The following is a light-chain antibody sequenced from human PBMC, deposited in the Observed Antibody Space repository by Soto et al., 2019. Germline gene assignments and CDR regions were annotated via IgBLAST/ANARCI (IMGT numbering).Light chain of an antibody. V-gene: IGKV1-39*01. CDR1: QSISSY. Sequence: DIQMTQSPSSLSSSVGDRVTFPCRASQSISSYLNWYEHKPGKAPNLLIYGASSLQSGVPSRFSGSGSGTDFTLTISSLQPEDFAPYYCQQSYSTPWTFGQGTKVDIK. CDR3: QQSYSTPWT. J-gene: IGKJ1*01. CDR2: GAS.